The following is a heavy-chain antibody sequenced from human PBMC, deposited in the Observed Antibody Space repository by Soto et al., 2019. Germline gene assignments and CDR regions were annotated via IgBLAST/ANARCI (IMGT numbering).Heavy chain of an antibody. CDR1: GDSIRSGDYY. D-gene: IGHD1-26*01. CDR2: IYYSGST. CDR3: ARSVGYYSYGMDV. V-gene: IGHV4-30-4*01. Sequence: QVHLEESGPGLVKPSQTLSLTCTVLGDSIRSGDYYWNWIRQPPGRGLEWLGYIYYSGSTYYNPSLTSRLTMSVDTYKTQFSLRLSSVIAADTAVYYCARSVGYYSYGMDVWGQGTTVIVSS. J-gene: IGHJ6*02.